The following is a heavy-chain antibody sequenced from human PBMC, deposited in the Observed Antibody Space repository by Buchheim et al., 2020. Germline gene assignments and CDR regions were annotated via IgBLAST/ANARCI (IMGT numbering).Heavy chain of an antibody. CDR1: GGSISSSSYY. V-gene: IGHV4-39*01. CDR2: IYYSGST. D-gene: IGHD2-2*01. CDR3: ARQAQDTGDCSSTSCYDGYYYYGMDV. Sequence: QLQLQESGPGLVKPSETLSLTCTVSGGSISSSSYYWGWIRQPPGKGLEWIGSIYYSGSTYYNPSLKSRVTISVDTSKNQFSLKLSSVTAADTAVYYCARQAQDTGDCSSTSCYDGYYYYGMDVWGQGTT. J-gene: IGHJ6*02.